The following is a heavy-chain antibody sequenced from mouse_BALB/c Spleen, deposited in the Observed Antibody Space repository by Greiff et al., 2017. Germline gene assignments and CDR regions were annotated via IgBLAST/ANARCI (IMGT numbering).Heavy chain of an antibody. V-gene: IGHV3-2*02. CDR2: ISYSGST. CDR3: ARMITSAWFAY. CDR1: GYSITSDYA. J-gene: IGHJ3*01. D-gene: IGHD2-4*01. Sequence: EVQLVESGPGLVKPSQSLSLTCTVTGYSITSDYAWNWIRQFPGNQLEWMGYISYSGSTSYNPSLKSRISITRDTSKNQFFLQLNSVTTEDTATYYCARMITSAWFAYWGQGTLVTVSA.